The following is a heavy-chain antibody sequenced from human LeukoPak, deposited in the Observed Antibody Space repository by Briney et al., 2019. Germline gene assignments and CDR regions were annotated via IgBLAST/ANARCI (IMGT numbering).Heavy chain of an antibody. V-gene: IGHV3-23*01. CDR3: AKVSSYCSSTSCYPDY. CDR1: GFTFSSYA. J-gene: IGHJ4*02. D-gene: IGHD2-2*01. Sequence: GGSLRLSCAASGFTFSSYAMSLVRQAPGKGLEWVSAISGSGGSTYYADSVKGRFTISRDNSKNTLYLQMNSLRAEDTAVYYCAKVSSYCSSTSCYPDYWGQGTLVTVSS. CDR2: ISGSGGST.